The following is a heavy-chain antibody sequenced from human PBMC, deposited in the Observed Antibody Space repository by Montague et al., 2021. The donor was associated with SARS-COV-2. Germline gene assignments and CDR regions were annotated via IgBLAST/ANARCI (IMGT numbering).Heavy chain of an antibody. CDR3: ATSQAYGDYGEVYYYYGMDV. D-gene: IGHD4-17*01. V-gene: IGHV1-24*01. CDR2: FDPEDGET. J-gene: IGHJ6*02. CDR1: GYTLTELS. Sequence: SVKVSCKVSGYTLTELSMHWVRQAPGKGLEWMGGFDPEDGETIYAQKFQGRVTMTEDTSTDTAYMELSSLRSEGTAVYYCATSQAYGDYGEVYYYYGMDVWGQGTTVTVSS.